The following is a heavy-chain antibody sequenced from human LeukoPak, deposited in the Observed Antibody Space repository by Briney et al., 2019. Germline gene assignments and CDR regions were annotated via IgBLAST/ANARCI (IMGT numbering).Heavy chain of an antibody. CDR2: IWYDGSNK. J-gene: IGHJ4*02. CDR3: AKGSEYSSSVFDY. CDR1: GFTFSSYG. V-gene: IGHV3-33*06. Sequence: GGSLRLSCAASGFTFSSYGMHWVRQAPGKGLEWVAVIWYDGSNKYYADSVKDRFTISRDNSKNTLYLQMNSLRAEDTAVYYCAKGSEYSSSVFDYWGQGTLVTVSS. D-gene: IGHD6-6*01.